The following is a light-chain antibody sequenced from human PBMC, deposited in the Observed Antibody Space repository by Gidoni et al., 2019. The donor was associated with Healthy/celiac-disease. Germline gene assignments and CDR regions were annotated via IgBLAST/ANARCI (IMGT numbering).Light chain of an antibody. CDR2: WAS. Sequence: QSVLYSSNNKNYLDCYQQKPGQPPKLLIYWASTRESGVPDRFSGSGSGTDFTLTISSLQAEDVAVYYCQQYYSTPRTFGQGTKLEIK. J-gene: IGKJ2*01. CDR1: QSVLYSSNNKNY. CDR3: QQYYSTPRT. V-gene: IGKV4-1*01.